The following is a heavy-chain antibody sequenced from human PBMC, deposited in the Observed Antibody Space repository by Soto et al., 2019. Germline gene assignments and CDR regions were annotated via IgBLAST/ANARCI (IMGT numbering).Heavy chain of an antibody. V-gene: IGHV3-15*01. D-gene: IGHD3-22*01. CDR1: GFTFTNAW. Sequence: GGSLRLSCAASGFTFTNAWMSWVRQAPGKGLEWVGRIKSKTVNYITDYIPPVQGRFSISRDDSKNTLYLEMNSLNNEDTAVYYCNTDLGLTMIGMGTFDYWGQGNLVTVSS. J-gene: IGHJ4*02. CDR2: IKSKTVNYIT. CDR3: NTDLGLTMIGMGTFDY.